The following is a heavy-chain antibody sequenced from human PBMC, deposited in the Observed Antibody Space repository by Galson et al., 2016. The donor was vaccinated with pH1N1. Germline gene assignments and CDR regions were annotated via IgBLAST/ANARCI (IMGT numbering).Heavy chain of an antibody. CDR1: ISSHY. Sequence: ISSHYWSWIRQPSGKGLEWIGYISYTGRANYNSSLKSRVTMSVDTSKYQFSLGLSSVTAADTAVYYCARDNTAMVRGVSYLDIWGQGTLVTVSS. D-gene: IGHD5-18*01. J-gene: IGHJ4*02. CDR3: ARDNTAMVRGVSYLDI. CDR2: ISYTGRA. V-gene: IGHV4-59*11.